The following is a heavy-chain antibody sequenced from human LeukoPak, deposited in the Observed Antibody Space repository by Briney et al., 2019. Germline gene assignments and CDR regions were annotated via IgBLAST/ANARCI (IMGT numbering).Heavy chain of an antibody. CDR3: ATAVAIFGVVIMDY. V-gene: IGHV4-38-2*02. CDR2: IYHSGST. Sequence: SETLSLTCTVSGYSISSGYYWGWIRQPPGKGLEWIGSIYHSGSTNYNPSLKSRVTISVDTSKNQFSLKLSSVTAADTAVYYCATAVAIFGVVIMDYWGQGTLVTVST. J-gene: IGHJ4*02. CDR1: GYSISSGYY. D-gene: IGHD3-3*01.